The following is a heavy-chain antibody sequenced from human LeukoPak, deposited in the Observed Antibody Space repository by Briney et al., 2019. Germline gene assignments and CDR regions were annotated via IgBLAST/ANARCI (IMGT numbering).Heavy chain of an antibody. V-gene: IGHV4-30-4*02. D-gene: IGHD3-10*01. CDR3: ARGTYGPDFDY. Sequence: SETLSLTCTVSGGSISSGDYYWSWIRQPPGKGLEWIGYIYYSGSTYYNPSLRSRVTISADTSKNQVSLKLTSVTAADTAVYYCARGTYGPDFDYWGQGTLVTVSS. J-gene: IGHJ4*02. CDR2: IYYSGST. CDR1: GGSISSGDYY.